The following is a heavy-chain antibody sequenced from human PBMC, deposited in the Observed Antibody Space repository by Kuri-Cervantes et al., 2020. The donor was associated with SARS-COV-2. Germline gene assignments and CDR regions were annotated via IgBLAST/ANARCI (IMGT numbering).Heavy chain of an antibody. V-gene: IGHV3-49*04. J-gene: IGHJ4*02. Sequence: GGSLRLSCTASGFTVGDYAMSWVRQAPGKGLEWVGFISSKDYGGTTEYAASVEGRFTISKDDSKSIAYLQMNSLNTEDTAVYYCTRDAFWSGYYGYWGQGTLVTVSS. CDR1: GFTVGDYA. CDR2: ISSKDYGGTT. D-gene: IGHD3-3*01. CDR3: TRDAFWSGYYGY.